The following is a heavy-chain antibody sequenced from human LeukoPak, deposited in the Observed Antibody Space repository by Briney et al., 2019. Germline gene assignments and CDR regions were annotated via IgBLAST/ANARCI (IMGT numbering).Heavy chain of an antibody. J-gene: IGHJ5*02. CDR2: IYSDRST. CDR1: GFTISNNY. Sequence: PGGSLRLSCTASGFTISNNYMSWVRQAPGKGLEWVSIIYSDRSTNYPESVKGRFTITRDDYKNTLVLQMDSLRVEDTAIYYCARDSAFSSYSTWGQGALVTVSS. D-gene: IGHD2-15*01. V-gene: IGHV3-53*01. CDR3: ARDSAFSSYST.